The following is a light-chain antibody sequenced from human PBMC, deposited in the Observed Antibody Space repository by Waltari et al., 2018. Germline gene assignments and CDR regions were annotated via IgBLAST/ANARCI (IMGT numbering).Light chain of an antibody. CDR2: GAS. CDR1: QTVSSN. Sequence: EIVMTQSPGTLSVSPGERVTLSCRASQTVSSNLAWYQQQPGQAPRLLISGASTRATGIPARFSGSGSGTEFTLTISSLQSEDSAIFYCQQYNDWPPTFGQGTKVEIK. J-gene: IGKJ1*01. CDR3: QQYNDWPPT. V-gene: IGKV3-15*01.